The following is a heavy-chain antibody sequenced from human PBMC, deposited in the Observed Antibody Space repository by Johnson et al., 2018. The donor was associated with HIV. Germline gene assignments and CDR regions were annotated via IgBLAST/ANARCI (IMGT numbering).Heavy chain of an antibody. CDR1: GFTFDDYA. Sequence: VQLVESGGGLVQPGRSLKLSCAASGFTFDDYAMHWVRQATVKSLEWVSAIGSAGDTYYSGSVKGRFTISRESAKNSLYLQMNSLRAGDTAVYDCARRGGPGGRGAFDIWGQGTMVTVSS. CDR2: IGSAGDT. V-gene: IGHV3-13*01. D-gene: IGHD3-10*01. J-gene: IGHJ3*02. CDR3: ARRGGPGGRGAFDI.